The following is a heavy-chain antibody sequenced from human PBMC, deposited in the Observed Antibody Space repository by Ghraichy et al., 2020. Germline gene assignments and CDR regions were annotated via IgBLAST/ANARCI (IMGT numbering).Heavy chain of an antibody. J-gene: IGHJ6*03. CDR1: GGTFSSYA. V-gene: IGHV1-69*13. CDR2: IIPIFGTA. Sequence: SVKVSCKASGGTFSSYAISWVRQAPGQGLEWMGGIIPIFGTANYAQKFQGRVTITADESTSTAYMELSSLRSEDTAVYYCARSSHYYGSGSYLSSPPFYYYIGVWGRGTTVTGSS. CDR3: ARSSHYYGSGSYLSSPPFYYYIGV. D-gene: IGHD3-10*01.